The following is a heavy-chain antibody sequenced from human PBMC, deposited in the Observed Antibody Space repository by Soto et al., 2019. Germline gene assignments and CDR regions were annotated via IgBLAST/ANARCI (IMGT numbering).Heavy chain of an antibody. V-gene: IGHV4-38-2*02. Sequence: SETLSLTCRVSGSSITNSFYWGWIRQSPEKGLEWIGSISHTGRTPYNPSLKSRVSISVDTSKNQFSLTLTSVTAAETAVYYCARDPANLALAVAYFDSWGQGTLVTVSS. J-gene: IGHJ4*02. CDR3: ARDPANLALAVAYFDS. CDR2: ISHTGRT. D-gene: IGHD2-15*01. CDR1: GSSITNSFY.